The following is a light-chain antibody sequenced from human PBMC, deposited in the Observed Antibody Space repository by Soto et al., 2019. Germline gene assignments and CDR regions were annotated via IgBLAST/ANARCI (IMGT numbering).Light chain of an antibody. J-gene: IGLJ2*01. CDR3: ETWDSNTRV. CDR2: LEGSGSY. CDR1: SGHSSYI. Sequence: QAVLTQSSSASASLGSSVKLTCTLSSGHSSYIIAWHQQQPGKAPRYLMKLEGSGSYNKGSGVPDRFSGSSSGADRYLTIPNPQSEDEADYYCETWDSNTRVFGGGTKLTVL. V-gene: IGLV4-60*03.